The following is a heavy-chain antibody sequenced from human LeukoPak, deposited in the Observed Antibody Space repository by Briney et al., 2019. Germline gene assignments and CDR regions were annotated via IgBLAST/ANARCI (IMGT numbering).Heavy chain of an antibody. CDR1: GYTFTGYY. CDR2: INPNSGGT. Sequence: GASVKVSCKASGYTFTGYYMHWVRQAPGQGLEWMGWINPNSGGTNYAQKFQGRVTMTRDTSISTAYMELSRLRSDDTAVYYCARVAGSSGRYCSGGSCYPPFGYWGQGTLVTVSS. J-gene: IGHJ4*02. D-gene: IGHD2-15*01. V-gene: IGHV1-2*02. CDR3: ARVAGSSGRYCSGGSCYPPFGY.